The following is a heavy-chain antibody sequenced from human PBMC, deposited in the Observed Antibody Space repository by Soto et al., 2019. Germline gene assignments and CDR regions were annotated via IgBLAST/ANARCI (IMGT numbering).Heavy chain of an antibody. D-gene: IGHD3-9*01. V-gene: IGHV1-8*01. J-gene: IGHJ4*02. CDR3: ASWAGYSK. CDR2: VSPSSGNI. CDR1: GYTFNTYD. Sequence: QVQLVQSGAEVRKPGASVKVSCKASGYTFNTYDINWVRQAPGQGPEWMGRVSPSSGNIGYAQKFQGRLTMTRNTSISTAYMELSSLTSEDTAVYYCASWAGYSKWGQGTLVIVSS.